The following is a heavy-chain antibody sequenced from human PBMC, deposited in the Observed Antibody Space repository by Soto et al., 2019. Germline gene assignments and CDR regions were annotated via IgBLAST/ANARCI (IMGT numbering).Heavy chain of an antibody. J-gene: IGHJ5*02. V-gene: IGHV4-34*01. CDR1: GGSFSVYY. D-gene: IGHD2-2*01. CDR2: ITHSGST. CDR3: ARGRQDIIVEPATSWFDP. Sequence: SETLSLTCAVYGGSFSVYYWTWIRQTPGKGLEWIAEITHSGSTNYNPSLKSRLTISVDTSKNQFSLRMTSVTAADTALYYCARGRQDIIVEPATSWFDPWGQGTLVTVSS.